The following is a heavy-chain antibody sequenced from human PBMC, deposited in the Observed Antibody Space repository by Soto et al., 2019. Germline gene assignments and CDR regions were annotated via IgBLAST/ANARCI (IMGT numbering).Heavy chain of an antibody. J-gene: IGHJ6*02. CDR3: ARDREYYYDSSGNYYYHYSMDV. Sequence: ASVKVSCKASGYTFTNYGISWVRQAPGQGLEWMGWISGYNGNTKYAQKFQGRVTMTTDTPTNTAYMELRSLRSDDTAVYYCARDREYYYDSSGNYYYHYSMDVWGQGTTVTVSS. V-gene: IGHV1-18*04. CDR2: ISGYNGNT. CDR1: GYTFTNYG. D-gene: IGHD3-22*01.